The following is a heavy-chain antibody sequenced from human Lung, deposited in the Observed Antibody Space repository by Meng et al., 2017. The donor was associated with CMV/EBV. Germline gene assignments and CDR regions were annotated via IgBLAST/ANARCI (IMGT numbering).Heavy chain of an antibody. CDR2: IFSNDEK. Sequence: SGXXLVKPTETLTLTCTVSGFSLSNARMGVSWIRQPPGKALEWLAHIFSNDEKSYSTSLKSRLTISKDTSKSQVVLTMTNMDPVDTATYYCARIAEGYCSSTSCYTRDYFYYWGQGXLVTVSS. V-gene: IGHV2-26*01. CDR1: GFSLSNARMG. J-gene: IGHJ4*02. D-gene: IGHD2-2*02. CDR3: ARIAEGYCSSTSCYTRDYFYY.